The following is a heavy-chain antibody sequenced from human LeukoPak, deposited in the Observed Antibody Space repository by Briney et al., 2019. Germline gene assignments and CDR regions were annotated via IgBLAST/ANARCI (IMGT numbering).Heavy chain of an antibody. CDR2: ISSSSSYI. J-gene: IGHJ5*02. V-gene: IGHV3-21*01. CDR1: GFTSSSYS. CDR3: ARDLEQLVFWGIDP. D-gene: IGHD6-13*01. Sequence: KPGGSLRLSCAASGFTSSSYSMNWVRQAPGKGLEWVSSISSSSSYIYYADSVKGRFTISRDNAKNSLYLQMNSLRAEDTAVYYCARDLEQLVFWGIDPWGQGTLVTVSS.